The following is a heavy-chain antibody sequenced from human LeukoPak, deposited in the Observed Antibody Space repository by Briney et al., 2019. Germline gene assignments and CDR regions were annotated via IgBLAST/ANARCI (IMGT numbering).Heavy chain of an antibody. CDR2: IRYDGSDK. V-gene: IGHV3-30*02. CDR1: GFTFSSSG. J-gene: IGHJ5*02. CDR3: ARSYSSGWLSNWFDP. Sequence: SGGSLRLSCVTSGFTFSSSGMHWVRQTPGKGLEWVAFIRYDGSDKYYADSVKGRFTISRDNSKNTLYLQMNSLRAEDTAVYYCARSYSSGWLSNWFDPWGQGTLVTVSS. D-gene: IGHD6-19*01.